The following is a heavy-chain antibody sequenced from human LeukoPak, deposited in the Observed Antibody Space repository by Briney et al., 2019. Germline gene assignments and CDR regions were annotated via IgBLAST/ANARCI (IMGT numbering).Heavy chain of an antibody. CDR1: GFTVSSNY. CDR2: IYSGGST. J-gene: IGHJ6*03. Sequence: GGSLRLSCAASGFTVSSNYMSWVRQAPGKGLEWVSVIYSGGSTYYADSVKGRFTISRDNSKNTLYLQMNSLRAEDTAVYYCAGYDSSGYYPAYYMDVWGKGTTVTISS. D-gene: IGHD3-22*01. CDR3: AGYDSSGYYPAYYMDV. V-gene: IGHV3-66*01.